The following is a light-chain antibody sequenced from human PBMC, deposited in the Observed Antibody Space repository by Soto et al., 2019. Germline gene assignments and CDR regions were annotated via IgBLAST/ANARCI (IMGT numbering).Light chain of an antibody. CDR3: SSYAGSSHVV. V-gene: IGLV2-8*01. CDR2: VVS. J-gene: IGLJ2*01. Sequence: QSVLTQPPSASGSPGQSVTISCTGTSSDVGGYNYVSWYQQHPGKAPKLMIYVVSKRPSGVPDRFSGSKSGNTASLTVSGLQAEDEADYYCSSYAGSSHVVFGGGTKVTVL. CDR1: SSDVGGYNY.